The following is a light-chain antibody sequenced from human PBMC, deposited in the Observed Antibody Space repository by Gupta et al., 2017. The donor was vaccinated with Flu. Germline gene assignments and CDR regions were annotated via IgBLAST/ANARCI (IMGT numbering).Light chain of an antibody. CDR3: SSYTSSSTPVV. CDR1: SSDVGGYNY. CDR2: EVS. Sequence: QSALTHPASASGSPGTSITISCTGTSSDVGGYNYVSWYQQHPGKAPKLMIYEVSNRPSGVSNRFSGSKSGNTASLTISGLQAEDEADYYCSSYTSSSTPVVFGGGTKLTVL. V-gene: IGLV2-14*01. J-gene: IGLJ2*01.